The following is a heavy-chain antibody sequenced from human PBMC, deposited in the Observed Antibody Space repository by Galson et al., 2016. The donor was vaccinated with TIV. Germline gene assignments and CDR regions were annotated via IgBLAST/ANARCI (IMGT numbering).Heavy chain of an antibody. CDR3: ARDHPLSTVIIAYPGKPYHGLDV. J-gene: IGHJ6*02. D-gene: IGHD2/OR15-2a*01. V-gene: IGHV4-38-2*02. Sequence: SETLSLTCGVSGPSIKSGSFWGWIRQPPGKGLEWIGSISHSGFAHYRPSLMSRVTMSVDTSKNQFYLKLISVTAADTAVYYCARDHPLSTVIIAYPGKPYHGLDVWGQGTAVTVSS. CDR1: GPSIKSGSF. CDR2: ISHSGFA.